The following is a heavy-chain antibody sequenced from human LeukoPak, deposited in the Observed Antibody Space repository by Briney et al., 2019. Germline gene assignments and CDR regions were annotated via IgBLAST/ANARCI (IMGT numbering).Heavy chain of an antibody. V-gene: IGHV4-59*08. CDR2: IYYSGST. Sequence: SETLSLTCTVSGGSISSYYWSWIRQPPGKGLEWIGYIYYSGSTNYNPSLKSRVTISVDTSKNQFSLKLSSVTAADTAVYYCARHVAAAGPKWFDPWGQGTLVTVS. J-gene: IGHJ5*02. D-gene: IGHD6-13*01. CDR3: ARHVAAAGPKWFDP. CDR1: GGSISSYY.